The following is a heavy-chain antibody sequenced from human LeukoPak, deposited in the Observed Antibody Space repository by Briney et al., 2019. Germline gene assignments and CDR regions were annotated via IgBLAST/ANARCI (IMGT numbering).Heavy chain of an antibody. CDR2: MHHGGST. V-gene: IGHV4-38-2*01. Sequence: SETLSLTCGVSGDSIRNANYWGWIRQPPGQGLEWIASMHHGGSTFYNPSLQSRVTISMYTSKNQFSLNLNYVTAADTAVYYCARVASSILGYASFDFWGQGTLVTVSS. J-gene: IGHJ4*02. D-gene: IGHD2-2*01. CDR1: GDSIRNANY. CDR3: ARVASSILGYASFDF.